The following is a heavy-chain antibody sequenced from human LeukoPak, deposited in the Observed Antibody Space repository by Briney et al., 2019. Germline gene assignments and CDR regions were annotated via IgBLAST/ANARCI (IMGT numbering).Heavy chain of an antibody. Sequence: ASVKVSCKASGYTFTTYGISWVRQAPGQGLEWMGWINPNSGGTNYAQKFQGRVTMTRDTSISTAYMELSRLRSDDTAVYYCARAGYSGSFDYWGQGTLVTVSS. D-gene: IGHD5-12*01. CDR2: INPNSGGT. V-gene: IGHV1-2*02. J-gene: IGHJ4*02. CDR1: GYTFTTYG. CDR3: ARAGYSGSFDY.